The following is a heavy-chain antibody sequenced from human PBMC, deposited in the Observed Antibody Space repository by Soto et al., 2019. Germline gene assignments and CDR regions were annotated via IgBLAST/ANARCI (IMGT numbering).Heavy chain of an antibody. V-gene: IGHV1-8*01. Sequence: QVQLVQSGAELKKPGASVKVSCKASGYTFSNYDMNWVRQATGQGPEWIGWVNPNNGDTGYAQKFQGRVTLTTDIPKTPAYLALNRPPSGDTAIYYCAKVSRKGSAIDFDYWGQGTLITVSS. J-gene: IGHJ4*02. CDR1: GYTFSNYD. D-gene: IGHD3-10*01. CDR3: AKVSRKGSAIDFDY. CDR2: VNPNNGDT.